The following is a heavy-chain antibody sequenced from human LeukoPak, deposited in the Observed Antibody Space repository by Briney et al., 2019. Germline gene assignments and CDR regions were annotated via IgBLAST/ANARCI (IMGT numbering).Heavy chain of an antibody. J-gene: IGHJ3*02. Sequence: PSETLSLTCAVYGGSFSGYYWSWIRQPPGKGLEWIGEINHSESTNYNPSLKSRVTISIDTSKNQFSLKLNSVTAADTAVYYCARSDPPWGDYGGNFGQAFDIWGQGTMVTVSS. V-gene: IGHV4-34*01. CDR2: INHSEST. CDR3: ARSDPPWGDYGGNFGQAFDI. CDR1: GGSFSGYY. D-gene: IGHD4-23*01.